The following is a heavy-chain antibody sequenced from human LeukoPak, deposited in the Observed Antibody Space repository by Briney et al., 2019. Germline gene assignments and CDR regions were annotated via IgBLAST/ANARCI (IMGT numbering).Heavy chain of an antibody. CDR2: IYPGDSDS. Sequence: GESLKISCKGSGYSFTTYWIGWVRQMPGKGLEWMGIIYPGDSDSRYSPSFQGQGTISADKSISTAYLQCSSLKASDTAMYYCARHFLAATSLYYGRDVWGKGTAVTVS. CDR3: ARHFLAATSLYYGRDV. CDR1: GYSFTTYW. D-gene: IGHD2-15*01. J-gene: IGHJ6*04. V-gene: IGHV5-51*01.